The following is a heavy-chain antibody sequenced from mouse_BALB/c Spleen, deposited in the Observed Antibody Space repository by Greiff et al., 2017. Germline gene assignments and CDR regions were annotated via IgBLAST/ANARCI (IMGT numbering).Heavy chain of an antibody. CDR1: GFTFSDYY. V-gene: IGHV5-4*02. CDR3: ARDEGNYSWFAY. CDR2: ISDGGSYT. D-gene: IGHD2-1*01. J-gene: IGHJ3*01. Sequence: EVQRVESGGGLVKPGGSLKLSCAASGFTFSDYYMYWVRQTPEKRLEWVATISDGGSYTYYPDSVKGRFTISRDNAKNNLYLQMSSLKSEDTAMYYCARDEGNYSWFAYWGQGTLVTVSA.